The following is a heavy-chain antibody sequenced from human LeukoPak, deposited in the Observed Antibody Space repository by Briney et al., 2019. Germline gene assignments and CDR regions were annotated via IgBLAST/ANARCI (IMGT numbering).Heavy chain of an antibody. J-gene: IGHJ6*03. Sequence: PGRSLRLSCAASGFTFSSYGMHWVRQAPGKGLEWVAVIWDDGSNKYYADSVKGRFTISRDNSKNTLYLQMNSLRAEDTAVYYCARGVEYSSSSWFFYYYYYMDVWGKGTTVTVSS. CDR3: ARGVEYSSSSWFFYYYYYMDV. V-gene: IGHV3-33*01. D-gene: IGHD6-6*01. CDR2: IWDDGSNK. CDR1: GFTFSSYG.